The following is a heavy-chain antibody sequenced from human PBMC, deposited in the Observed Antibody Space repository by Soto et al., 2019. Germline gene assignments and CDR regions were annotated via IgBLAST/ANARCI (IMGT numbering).Heavy chain of an antibody. CDR3: ARGRRAAAGLNFDY. D-gene: IGHD6-13*01. Sequence: SETLSLTCAVYGGCFSGYYWSWIRQPPGKGLEWIGEINHSGSTNYNPSLKSRVTISVDTSKNQFSLKLSSVTAADTAVYYCARGRRAAAGLNFDYWGQGTLVTVSS. CDR2: INHSGST. V-gene: IGHV4-34*01. J-gene: IGHJ4*02. CDR1: GGCFSGYY.